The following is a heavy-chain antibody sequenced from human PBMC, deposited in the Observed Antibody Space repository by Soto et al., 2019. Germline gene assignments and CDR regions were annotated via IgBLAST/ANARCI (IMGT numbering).Heavy chain of an antibody. CDR2: ISYDGSNK. D-gene: IGHD6-19*01. J-gene: IGHJ1*01. Sequence: GGSLRLSCAASGFTFSSYGMHWVRQAPGKGLEWVAVISYDGSNKYYADSVKGRFTISRDNSKNTLYLQMNSLRAEDTAVYYCAKGSIAVDGGPEYFQHWGQGTLVTVSS. CDR1: GFTFSSYG. V-gene: IGHV3-30*18. CDR3: AKGSIAVDGGPEYFQH.